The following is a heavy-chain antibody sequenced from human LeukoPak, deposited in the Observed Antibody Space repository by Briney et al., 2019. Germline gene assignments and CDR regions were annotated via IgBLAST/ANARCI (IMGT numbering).Heavy chain of an antibody. CDR3: ARPNDYGDYVPGYNWFDP. J-gene: IGHJ5*02. CDR2: ISSSSSYI. V-gene: IGHV3-21*01. CDR1: GFTFSSYS. Sequence: GGSLRLSCAASGFTFSSYSMNWVRQAPGKGLEWVSSISSSSSYIYYADSVKGRFTISRDNAKNSLYLQMNSLRAEDTAVYYCARPNDYGDYVPGYNWFDPWGQGTLVTVSS. D-gene: IGHD4-17*01.